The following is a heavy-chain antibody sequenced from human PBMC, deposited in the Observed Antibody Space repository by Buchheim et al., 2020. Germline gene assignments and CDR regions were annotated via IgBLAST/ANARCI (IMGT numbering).Heavy chain of an antibody. CDR2: IKEDGSEK. Sequence: EVQLVQSGGDLVQPGGSLRLSCAASGFTFSNSWMNWVRQAPGKGLEWAASIKEDGSEKYYVDSVKGRFTISRDNSKNTLYLQMNSLRAEDTAVYYCARDPGDIVVVVAGNAFDIWGQGT. J-gene: IGHJ3*02. CDR1: GFTFSNSW. D-gene: IGHD2-15*01. CDR3: ARDPGDIVVVVAGNAFDI. V-gene: IGHV3-7*01.